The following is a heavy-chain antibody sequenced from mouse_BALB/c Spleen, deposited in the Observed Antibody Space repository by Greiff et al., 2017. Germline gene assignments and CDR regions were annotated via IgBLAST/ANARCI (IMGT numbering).Heavy chain of an antibody. CDR1: GYSIPSDYA. D-gene: IGHD1-2*01. V-gene: IGHV3-2*02. CDR2: ISYSGST. CDR3: ARKGYGYVELYFDV. J-gene: IGHJ1*01. Sequence: EVQLQQSGPGLVKPSQSLSLTCTVTGYSIPSDYAWNWIRQFPGNKLEWMGYISYSGSTSYNPSLKSRISITRDTSKNQFFLQLNSVTTEDTATYYCARKGYGYVELYFDVWGAGTTVTVSS.